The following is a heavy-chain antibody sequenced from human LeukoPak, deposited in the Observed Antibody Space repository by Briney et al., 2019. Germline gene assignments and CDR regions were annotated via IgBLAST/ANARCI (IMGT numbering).Heavy chain of an antibody. CDR2: ISGSGGST. V-gene: IGHV3-23*01. Sequence: PGGSLRLSCAASGFTFSSYAMSWVRQAPGKGLEWVSAISGSGGSTYYADSVKGRFTISRDNSKNTLYLQMNSLRAEDTAVYYCAKDRGGVVVVAATRNYWGQGTLVTVSS. D-gene: IGHD2-15*01. CDR1: GFTFSSYA. J-gene: IGHJ4*02. CDR3: AKDRGGVVVVAATRNY.